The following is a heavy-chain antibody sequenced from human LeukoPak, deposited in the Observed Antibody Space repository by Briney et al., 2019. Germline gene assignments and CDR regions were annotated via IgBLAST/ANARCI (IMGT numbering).Heavy chain of an antibody. D-gene: IGHD2-2*01. Sequence: SVKVSCKASGGTFSSYAISWVRQAPGQGLEWMGGIIPIFGTANYAQKFQGRVTITADESTSTAYMELSSLRSEDTAVYYCARDEGYCSSTGCYLFDYWGQGTLVTVSS. CDR3: ARDEGYCSSTGCYLFDY. J-gene: IGHJ4*02. V-gene: IGHV1-69*13. CDR2: IIPIFGTA. CDR1: GGTFSSYA.